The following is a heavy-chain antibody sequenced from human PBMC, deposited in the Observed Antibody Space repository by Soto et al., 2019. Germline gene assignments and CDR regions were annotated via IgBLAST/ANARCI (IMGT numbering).Heavy chain of an antibody. V-gene: IGHV1-18*01. CDR2: ISPYNGDT. D-gene: IGHD1-1*01. J-gene: IGHJ3*02. CDR3: ARDHTKWLRDASDI. Sequence: QVQLVQSGAEVKKPGASVKVSCKASGYTFVSFGINWVRQAPGQGLEWLGRISPYNGDTSYAEKFRGRVAMTTDTSSSTVYLELRSLRSDDTSVYYCARDHTKWLRDASDIWGQGSMVTVSS. CDR1: GYTFVSFG.